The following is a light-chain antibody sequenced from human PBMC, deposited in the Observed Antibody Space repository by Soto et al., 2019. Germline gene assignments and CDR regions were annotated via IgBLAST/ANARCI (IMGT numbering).Light chain of an antibody. CDR3: LRYYGCAVV. J-gene: IGLJ2*01. CDR1: PGTVTSGHY. CDR2: STD. Sequence: QTVVTQELSLTVSPGGTVTLTCASSPGTVTSGHYPNWLQQKPGQAPRALIYSTDTRHSWTLARFSGSLLGGKAALTRSGVQPEDEADYYCLRYYGCAVVFGGGTKFTGL. V-gene: IGLV7-43*01.